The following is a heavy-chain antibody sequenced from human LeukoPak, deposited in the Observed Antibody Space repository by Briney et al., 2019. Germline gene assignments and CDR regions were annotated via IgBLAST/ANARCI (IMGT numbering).Heavy chain of an antibody. J-gene: IGHJ4*02. D-gene: IGHD3-3*01. CDR1: GGSFSGYY. CDR2: INHSGST. CDR3: ARGRGRITIFGVVILGY. Sequence: PSETLSLTCAVYGGSFSGYYWSWIRQPPGKGLEWIGEINHSGSTNYNPSLKSRVTISLDTSKNQFSLKLSSVTAADTAVYYCARGRGRITIFGVVILGYWGQGTPVTVSS. V-gene: IGHV4-34*01.